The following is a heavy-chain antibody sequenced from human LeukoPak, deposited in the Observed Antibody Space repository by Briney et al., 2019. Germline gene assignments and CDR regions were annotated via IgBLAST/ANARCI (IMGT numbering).Heavy chain of an antibody. CDR1: RFTFSSYG. Sequence: RSLRLSCAASRFTFSSYGMHWVRQAPGKGLEWVAVISYDGSNRYYADSVKGRFTTSRDNSKNTLYLQMNSLRPEDTAMYYCARPYSATWYYYYGMDVWGQGTTVTVTS. D-gene: IGHD6-13*01. J-gene: IGHJ6*02. CDR2: ISYDGSNR. V-gene: IGHV3-30*03. CDR3: ARPYSATWYYYYGMDV.